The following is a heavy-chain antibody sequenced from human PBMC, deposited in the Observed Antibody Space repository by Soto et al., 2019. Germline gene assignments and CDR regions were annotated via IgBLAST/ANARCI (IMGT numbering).Heavy chain of an antibody. Sequence: GGSLRLSCAASGFTFRDYGMNWVRQAPGRGLEWVAYISSTSRNTYNADSVKGRFTISRDNARNSLYLQMNSLRDEDTAVYYCARAALYGYDYWGQGTPVTVAS. CDR1: GFTFRDYG. CDR3: ARAALYGYDY. D-gene: IGHD6-25*01. V-gene: IGHV3-48*02. J-gene: IGHJ4*02. CDR2: ISSTSRNT.